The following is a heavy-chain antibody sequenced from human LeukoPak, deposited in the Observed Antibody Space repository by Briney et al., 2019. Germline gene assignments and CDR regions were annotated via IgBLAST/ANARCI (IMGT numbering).Heavy chain of an antibody. D-gene: IGHD3-3*01. J-gene: IGHJ4*02. CDR2: IFPGDSDI. CDR1: GYSFTNFW. CDR3: ARHGGGDYDFWSGYFTFDY. Sequence: GESLKISCRASGYSFTNFWIGWVRQMPGKGLEWMGLIFPGDSDIRYSPSFQGQVTMSVDNSITTAYLQWSSLKASDTAMYYCARHGGGDYDFWSGYFTFDYWGQGTLVTVSS. V-gene: IGHV5-51*01.